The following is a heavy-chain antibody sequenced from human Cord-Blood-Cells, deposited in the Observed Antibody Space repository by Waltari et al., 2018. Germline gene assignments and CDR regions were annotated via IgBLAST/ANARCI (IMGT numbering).Heavy chain of an antibody. J-gene: IGHJ5*02. CDR3: ARDWAKNSVLVIQGSGWFDP. CDR2: IHHSGST. D-gene: IGHD3-9*01. V-gene: IGHV4-38-2*02. CDR1: GYSISSGYY. Sequence: QVQLQESGQGLVKPSETLSLTCAVSGYSISSGYYWGWIRQPPGKGLEWIGSIHHSGSTSYNPSHKSRVTISVDPSKNQFSRKLGSGTAADTAVYYCARDWAKNSVLVIQGSGWFDPWGQGTLVTVSS.